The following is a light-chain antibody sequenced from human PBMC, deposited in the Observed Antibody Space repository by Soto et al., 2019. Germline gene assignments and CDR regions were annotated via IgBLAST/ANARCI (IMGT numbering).Light chain of an antibody. V-gene: IGKV3-20*01. J-gene: IGKJ1*01. CDR3: QQYGSSGT. CDR1: KSVSNNY. CDR2: GAS. Sequence: PRTPTLPPWESATHFHRASKSVSNNYLAWYQQKPGQAPRLLIYGASNRATGIPDRFSGSGSGTDFTLTISRLEPEDFAVYYCQQYGSSGTFGQGTKVDIK.